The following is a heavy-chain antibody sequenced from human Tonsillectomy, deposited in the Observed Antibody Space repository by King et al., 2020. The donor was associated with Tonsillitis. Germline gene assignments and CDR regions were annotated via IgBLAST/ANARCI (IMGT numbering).Heavy chain of an antibody. CDR3: AKDHGDCSSTSCLGGFDY. Sequence: VQLVESGGGVVQPVRSLRLSCAASGFTFSSYGMHWVRQAPGKGLEWVAVISYDGSNKYYADSVKGRFTISRDNSKNTLYLQMNSLRAEDTAVYYCAKDHGDCSSTSCLGGFDYWGQGTLVTVSS. J-gene: IGHJ4*02. CDR1: GFTFSSYG. CDR2: ISYDGSNK. D-gene: IGHD2-2*03. V-gene: IGHV3-30*18.